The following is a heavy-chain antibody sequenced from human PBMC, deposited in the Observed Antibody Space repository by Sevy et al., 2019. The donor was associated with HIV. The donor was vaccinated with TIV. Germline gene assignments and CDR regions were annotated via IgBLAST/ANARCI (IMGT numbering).Heavy chain of an antibody. V-gene: IGHV4-59*01. CDR2: AYYNGRT. J-gene: IGHJ4*02. Sequence: SETLSLTCTVSGGSLDVFGWTWVRQPPGKGLEWIGYAYYNGRTSYNPSLKSRLTIPVGTSARQFSLHLNSVTAADTAIYYCARDNWGSIDYWGQGILVTVSS. CDR3: ARDNWGSIDY. D-gene: IGHD7-27*01. CDR1: GGSLDVFG.